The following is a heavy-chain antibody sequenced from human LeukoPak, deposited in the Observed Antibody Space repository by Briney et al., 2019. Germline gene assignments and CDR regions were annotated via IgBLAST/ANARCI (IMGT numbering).Heavy chain of an antibody. CDR1: GYIFTGYY. J-gene: IGHJ6*03. Sequence: ASVKVSCKASGYIFTGYYIHWVRQAPGQGLEWMGWINPNSGDTKYAQKFQGRVTMTRDTSNNTVYMDLTRLIFDDTAMYYCARDGVFSFEVGDVYYYYMDVWGKGTTVIISS. CDR2: INPNSGDT. V-gene: IGHV1-2*02. D-gene: IGHD2-21*02. CDR3: ARDGVFSFEVGDVYYYYMDV.